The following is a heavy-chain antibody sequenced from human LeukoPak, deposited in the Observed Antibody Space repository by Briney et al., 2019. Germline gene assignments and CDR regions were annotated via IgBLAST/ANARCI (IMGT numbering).Heavy chain of an antibody. CDR2: MNPKSGNT. D-gene: IGHD1-26*01. CDR3: ARVWGAIDY. CDR1: GGTFSSYA. Sequence: AASVKVSCKASGGTFSSYAISWVRQAPGQGLEWMGWMNPKSGNTGSAQRFQGRVTMTRDTSISTAYMELSSLRSEDTAVYYCARVWGAIDYWGQGTLVTVSS. J-gene: IGHJ4*02. V-gene: IGHV1-8*02.